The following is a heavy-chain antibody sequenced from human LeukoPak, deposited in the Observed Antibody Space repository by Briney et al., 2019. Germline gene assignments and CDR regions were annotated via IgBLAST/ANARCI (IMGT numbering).Heavy chain of an antibody. CDR3: AKDPYSGYVSPGPFDY. CDR2: IWYDGSNK. J-gene: IGHJ4*02. CDR1: GFTFSSYG. D-gene: IGHD5-12*01. V-gene: IGHV3-33*06. Sequence: GGSLRLSCAASGFTFSSYGMHWVRQAPGKGLEWVAVIWYDGSNKYYADSVKGRFTISRDNSKNTLYLQMNSLRAEDTAVYYCAKDPYSGYVSPGPFDYWGRGTLVTVSS.